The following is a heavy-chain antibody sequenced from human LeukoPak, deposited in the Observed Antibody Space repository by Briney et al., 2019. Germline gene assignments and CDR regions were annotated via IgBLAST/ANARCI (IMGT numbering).Heavy chain of an antibody. CDR1: GGSMSSYY. CDR3: ARDGFAPRAFDI. Sequence: SETLSLTCTVSGGSMSSYYWSWIRQPPGKGLEWIGYIYYSGSTNYKPSLKSRVTISVDTSKNQFSLKLSSVTAADTAAYYCARDGFAPRAFDIWGQGTTVTVSS. CDR2: IYYSGST. D-gene: IGHD3-10*01. V-gene: IGHV4-59*01. J-gene: IGHJ3*02.